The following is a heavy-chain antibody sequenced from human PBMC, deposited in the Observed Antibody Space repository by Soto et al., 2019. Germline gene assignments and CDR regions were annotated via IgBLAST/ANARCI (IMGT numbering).Heavy chain of an antibody. CDR2: ISGSGGST. D-gene: IGHD3-16*01. CDR3: AKVGIIWGTIDAFDI. CDR1: GFTFSSYA. Sequence: EVQLLESGGGLVQPGGSLRLSCAASGFTFSSYAMSWVRQAPGKGLEWVSAISGSGGSTYYADSVKGRFTISRNNSKNALYLQMNSLRAEDTAVYYCAKVGIIWGTIDAFDIWGQGTMVTVSS. V-gene: IGHV3-23*01. J-gene: IGHJ3*02.